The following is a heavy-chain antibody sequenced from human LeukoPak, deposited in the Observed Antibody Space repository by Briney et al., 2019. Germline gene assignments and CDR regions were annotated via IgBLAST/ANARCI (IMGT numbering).Heavy chain of an antibody. J-gene: IGHJ4*02. Sequence: PSETLSLTCSVSGGSINSGYWSWIRQPPGKGLERIGYIHYSGSTDKNPSLKSRVTMALDKSKNHLSLNLTSVTAADTAVYYCSRENGAFSPFGYWGQGTLVTVPS. CDR1: GGSINSGY. CDR3: SRENGAFSPFGY. D-gene: IGHD2-8*01. V-gene: IGHV4-59*12. CDR2: IHYSGST.